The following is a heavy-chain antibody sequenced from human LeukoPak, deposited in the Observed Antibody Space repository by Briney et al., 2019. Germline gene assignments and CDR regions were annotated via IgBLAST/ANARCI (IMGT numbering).Heavy chain of an antibody. Sequence: SVKLSCRASVGTFSIYAISCVRRARGRGLEWMGGIIPICGTANCAEKFQGRVPITADESTSTAYMALSSLRSEDTAVYYCARAPTMVRGVIFRHYYYMDVWGKGTTVTISS. CDR1: VGTFSIYA. CDR3: ARAPTMVRGVIFRHYYYMDV. CDR2: IIPICGTA. V-gene: IGHV1-69*13. D-gene: IGHD3-10*01. J-gene: IGHJ6*03.